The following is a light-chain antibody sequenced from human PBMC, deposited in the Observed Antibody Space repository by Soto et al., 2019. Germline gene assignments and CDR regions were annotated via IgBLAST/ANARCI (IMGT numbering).Light chain of an antibody. CDR2: DVT. V-gene: IGLV2-8*01. Sequence: HSALTQPPSASGSPGQSVTISCTGASSDVGGYNFVSWYQQHPGKAPKLMIYDVTKRPSGVPDRFSGSKSGNTASLTVSGLQADDEADYYCSSYAGSSVPVAFGGGTKLTVL. CDR1: SSDVGGYNF. CDR3: SSYAGSSVPVA. J-gene: IGLJ2*01.